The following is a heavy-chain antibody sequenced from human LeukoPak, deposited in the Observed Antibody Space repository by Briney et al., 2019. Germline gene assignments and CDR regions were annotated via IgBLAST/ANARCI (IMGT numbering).Heavy chain of an antibody. Sequence: SETLSLTCTVSGGSISSSSYYWGWIRQPPGKGLEWIASIYFSGSTYYNPSLKSRVAISADTSKNQVSLKMNSVTAADTAVYYCARVAYYYDSAGLYLNYYYGMDVWGQGTTVTVSS. J-gene: IGHJ6*02. CDR2: IYFSGST. V-gene: IGHV4-39*07. D-gene: IGHD3-22*01. CDR1: GGSISSSSYY. CDR3: ARVAYYYDSAGLYLNYYYGMDV.